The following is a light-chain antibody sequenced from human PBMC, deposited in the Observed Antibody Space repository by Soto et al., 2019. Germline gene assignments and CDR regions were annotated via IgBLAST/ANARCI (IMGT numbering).Light chain of an antibody. Sequence: DIKMTQSPSTLSTSVGDRVTITCRATQSINNWLAWYHQRPGKAPKLLVYQASTLENGVPSRFSGSGSGTEFTLTISGLQPDDFATYYCQQYFSYPSTFGQGTKVEI. V-gene: IGKV1-5*03. J-gene: IGKJ1*01. CDR2: QAS. CDR1: QSINNW. CDR3: QQYFSYPST.